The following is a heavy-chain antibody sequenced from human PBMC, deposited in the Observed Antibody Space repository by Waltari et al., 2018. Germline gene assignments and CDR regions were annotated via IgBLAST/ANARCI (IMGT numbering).Heavy chain of an antibody. D-gene: IGHD5-12*01. CDR1: GVTFSSYG. V-gene: IGHV3-33*01. J-gene: IGHJ4*02. CDR3: ARGREETATIAFDY. Sequence: QVQLVESGGGVVQPGRSLRLSCAASGVTFSSYGMPWVRQPPGKGLEGVAVIWYDGSNKYYADSVKGRFTISRDNSKNTLYLQMNSLRAEDTAVYYCARGREETATIAFDYWGQGTLVTVSS. CDR2: IWYDGSNK.